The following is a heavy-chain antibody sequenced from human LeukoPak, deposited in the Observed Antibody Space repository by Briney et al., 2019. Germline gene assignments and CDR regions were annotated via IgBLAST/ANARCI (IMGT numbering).Heavy chain of an antibody. D-gene: IGHD2-21*02. CDR1: GFALSTRGMG. Sequence: ESGPTLVKPTQTLTLTCTFSGFALSTRGMGVGWIRQPPGKALEWLALIYWDDDKRYSPSLNTRLTLTRDTSKTQVVITMTHMDPVDTATYYCAHRLTSDWYFDYWGQGTLVTVSS. V-gene: IGHV2-5*02. CDR3: AHRLTSDWYFDY. J-gene: IGHJ4*02. CDR2: IYWDDDK.